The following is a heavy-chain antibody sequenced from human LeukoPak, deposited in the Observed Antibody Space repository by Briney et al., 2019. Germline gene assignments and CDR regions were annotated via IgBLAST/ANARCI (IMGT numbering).Heavy chain of an antibody. D-gene: IGHD4-17*01. CDR3: ARNPTVTGAFDT. CDR1: GFSISTSGMR. V-gene: IGHV2-70*04. Sequence: ESGPTLVNPTQTLTLTCTFSGFSISTSGMRVSWSRQHPGKALEWLARIDRDDDKFYSTSLKTRLTISEDTSKNQVVLTMTNMDPVDTATYYCARNPTVTGAFDTWGQGTMVTVSS. J-gene: IGHJ3*02. CDR2: IDRDDDK.